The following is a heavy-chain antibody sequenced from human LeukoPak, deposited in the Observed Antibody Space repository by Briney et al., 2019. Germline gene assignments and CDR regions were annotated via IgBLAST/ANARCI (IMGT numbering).Heavy chain of an antibody. CDR2: INHSGST. Sequence: SETLSLTCAVYGGSFSGYYWSWIRQPPGKGLEWIGEINHSGSTNYNPSLKSRVTISVDTSKNQFSLKLSSVTAADTAVYCCARGPISRNIGYYYYGMDVWGKGTTVTVSS. CDR1: GGSFSGYY. J-gene: IGHJ6*04. CDR3: ARGPISRNIGYYYYGMDV. V-gene: IGHV4-34*01. D-gene: IGHD1-14*01.